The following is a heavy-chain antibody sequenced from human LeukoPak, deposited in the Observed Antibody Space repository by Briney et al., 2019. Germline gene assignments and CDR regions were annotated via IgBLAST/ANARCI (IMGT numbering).Heavy chain of an antibody. CDR2: ISSSSSYI. J-gene: IGHJ4*02. CDR3: ARETCYYDSSGYPSYYFDY. CDR1: GFTFSSNS. D-gene: IGHD3-22*01. V-gene: IGHV3-21*01. Sequence: PGGSLRLSCAASGFTFSSNSMNWVRQAPGKGLEWVSSISSSSSYIYYADSVKGRFTISRDNAKNSLYLHMNSLRAEDTAVYHCARETCYYDSSGYPSYYFDYWGQGTLVTVSS.